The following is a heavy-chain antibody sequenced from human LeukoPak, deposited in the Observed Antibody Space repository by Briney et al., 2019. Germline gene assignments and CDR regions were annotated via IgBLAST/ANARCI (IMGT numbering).Heavy chain of an antibody. CDR3: ARGGFLEWLFFAFDI. Sequence: SETLSLTCAVYGGSFSGYYWSWIRQPPGKGLEGIGEINHVGSTNYNPSLKSRVTMSVDTSKNQFSLKLSSVTAADTAVYYCARGGFLEWLFFAFDIWGQGTMVTVSS. J-gene: IGHJ3*02. D-gene: IGHD3-3*01. V-gene: IGHV4-34*01. CDR2: INHVGST. CDR1: GGSFSGYY.